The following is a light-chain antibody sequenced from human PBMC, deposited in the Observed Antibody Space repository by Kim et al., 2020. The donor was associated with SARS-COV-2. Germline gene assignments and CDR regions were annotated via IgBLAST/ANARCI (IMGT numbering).Light chain of an antibody. Sequence: SSTGDKVTITVRASQGISSYLVWYQQKPGKAPKLLIYAASTLQSGVPSRFSGSGYGTDFTLTISCLQSEDFATYYCQQYYSYPRTFGQGTKVDIK. V-gene: IGKV1-8*01. CDR3: QQYYSYPRT. CDR1: QGISSY. J-gene: IGKJ1*01. CDR2: AAS.